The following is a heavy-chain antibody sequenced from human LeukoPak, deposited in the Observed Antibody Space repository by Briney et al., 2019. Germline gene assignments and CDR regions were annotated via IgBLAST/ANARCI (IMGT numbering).Heavy chain of an antibody. D-gene: IGHD1-14*01. J-gene: IGHJ4*02. CDR1: GFTFDNYA. V-gene: IGHV3-7*03. CDR2: IKQDGSKK. CDR3: ARGETSYGK. Sequence: PGGSLRLSCAASGFTFDNYAMTWVRQAPGKGLEWVANIKQDGSKKHYVDSVEGRFTISRDNAKNSLYLQMNSLRAEDTAVYYCARGETSYGKWGQGTLVTVSS.